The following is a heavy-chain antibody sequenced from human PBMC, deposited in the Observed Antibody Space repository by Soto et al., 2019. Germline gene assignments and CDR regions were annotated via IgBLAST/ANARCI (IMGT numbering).Heavy chain of an antibody. CDR3: SRKAWVRFDY. CDR2: VFHNGDT. Sequence: PSETLSLTCAVSGDSISRSVWWTWVRQPPGKGLEWIVEVFHNGDTNYNPSLKSRVTMSVDKSTNDFSLKVTSVTAADTAIYYGSRKAWVRFDYWGQGALVTVSS. D-gene: IGHD7-27*01. J-gene: IGHJ4*02. CDR1: GDSISRSVW. V-gene: IGHV4-4*02.